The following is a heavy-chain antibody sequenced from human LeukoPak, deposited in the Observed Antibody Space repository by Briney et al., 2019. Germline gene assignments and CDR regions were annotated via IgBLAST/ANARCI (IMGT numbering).Heavy chain of an antibody. D-gene: IGHD3-22*01. CDR1: GFSFVSYA. V-gene: IGHV3-23*01. CDR2: ISGSGGST. J-gene: IGHJ4*02. CDR3: AKDQGHDSSGYYLSEYPD. Sequence: GGSLRLSCAASGFSFVSYAMSWVRQAPGKGLEWGSAISGSGGSTFYADSVKGRFTISTDNSNNTPYLQMNSLRAEDTAVYYCAKDQGHDSSGYYLSEYPDWGQGTLVTVSS.